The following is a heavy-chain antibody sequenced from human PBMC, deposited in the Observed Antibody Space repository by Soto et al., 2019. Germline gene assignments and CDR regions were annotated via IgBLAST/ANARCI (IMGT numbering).Heavy chain of an antibody. CDR3: ARVGASGYASSPFYFEY. CDR1: GFTFDDYA. Sequence: EVQLVESGGGLVQPGRSLRLSCAASGFTFDDYALDWVRQAPGKGLEWVSGISWNSGSIVYADSVKGRFTISRDNTKNSLDLQMNSLRVEDLAFYFCARVGASGYASSPFYFEYCGQGPLVTVSS. CDR2: ISWNSGSI. J-gene: IGHJ4*02. D-gene: IGHD5-12*01. V-gene: IGHV3-9*03.